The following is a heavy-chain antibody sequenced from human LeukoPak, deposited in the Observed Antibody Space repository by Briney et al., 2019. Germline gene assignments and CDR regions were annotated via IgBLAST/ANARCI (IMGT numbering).Heavy chain of an antibody. D-gene: IGHD2-15*01. CDR1: GFTFSSYA. CDR2: ISGSGGST. V-gene: IGHV3-23*01. Sequence: GGSLRLSCAASGFTFSSYAMSGVRQAPGKGLEWVSAISGSGGSTYYADSVKGRFTISRDNSKNTLYLQMNSLRAEDTAVYYCAKDLEPEDIVVVVAANLGYDYWGQGTLVTVSS. J-gene: IGHJ4*02. CDR3: AKDLEPEDIVVVVAANLGYDY.